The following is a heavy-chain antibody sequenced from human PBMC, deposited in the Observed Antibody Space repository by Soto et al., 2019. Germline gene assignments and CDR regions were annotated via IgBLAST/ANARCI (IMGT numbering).Heavy chain of an antibody. CDR1: GFTFSGSA. CDR2: IRSKANSYAT. V-gene: IGHV3-73*02. J-gene: IGHJ3*02. D-gene: IGHD4-17*01. CDR3: TRTMTTAAFDI. Sequence: EVQLVESGGGLVQPGGSLKLSCAASGFTFSGSAMHWVRQASGKGLEWVGRIRSKANSYATAYAASVKGRFTISRDDSKNTAYLQMNSLNTEDTAFYYCTRTMTTAAFDIWGQGTMVPVSS.